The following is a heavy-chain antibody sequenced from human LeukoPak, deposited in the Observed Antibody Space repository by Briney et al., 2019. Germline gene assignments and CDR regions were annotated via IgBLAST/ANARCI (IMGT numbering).Heavy chain of an antibody. CDR1: RFTFSNYA. J-gene: IGHJ6*02. CDR2: ISYDGNNA. CDR3: ARDYGMDV. V-gene: IGHV3-30-3*01. Sequence: GRSLRLSCATSRFTFSNYAIHWVRQAPGKGLEWVAVISYDGNNAYYADSVKGRFTISRDDSKNTLYLQMNSLRAEDTAVYYCARDYGMDVWGQGTTVTVSS.